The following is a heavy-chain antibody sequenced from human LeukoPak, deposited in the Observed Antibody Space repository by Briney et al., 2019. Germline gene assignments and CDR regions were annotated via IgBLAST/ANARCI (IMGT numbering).Heavy chain of an antibody. CDR1: GYSFTIYW. CDR2: IYPGDSDT. CDR3: ARAVRGNYYYYGMDV. Sequence: GESLKISCKGSGYSFTIYWLGWVRQMPGKGLEWMGIIYPGDSDTRYSPSFQGQVTISADKSISTAYLQWSSLKTSDTAMYYCARAVRGNYYYYGMDVWGQGTTVTVSS. J-gene: IGHJ6*02. V-gene: IGHV5-51*01. D-gene: IGHD3-10*01.